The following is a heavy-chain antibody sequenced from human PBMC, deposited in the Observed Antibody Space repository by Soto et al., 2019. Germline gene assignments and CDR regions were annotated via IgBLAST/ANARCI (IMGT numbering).Heavy chain of an antibody. Sequence: QVQLQASCPGLVKPSQTLSLTCTVSGGSISSGGYYWSWIRQHPGKGLEWIGYIYYSGSTYYNPSLKSRVTISVDTSKNQFSLKLSSVTAADTAVYYCARSGFGELSTAHFDYWGQGTLVTVSS. CDR1: GGSISSGGYY. V-gene: IGHV4-31*03. CDR2: IYYSGST. J-gene: IGHJ4*02. CDR3: ARSGFGELSTAHFDY. D-gene: IGHD3-10*01.